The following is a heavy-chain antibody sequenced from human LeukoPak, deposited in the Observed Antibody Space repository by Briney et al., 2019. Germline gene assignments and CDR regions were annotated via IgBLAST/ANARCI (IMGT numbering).Heavy chain of an antibody. V-gene: IGHV3-11*04. J-gene: IGHJ4*02. Sequence: GGSLRLSCAASGFTFSDYYMSWIRQAPGKGLEWVSYISSSGSTIYYADSVKGRFTISRDNAKNSLYLQMNSLRAEDTAVYYCASATYYYDTSGYRRRYFDYWGQGTLVTVSS. D-gene: IGHD3-22*01. CDR2: ISSSGSTI. CDR1: GFTFSDYY. CDR3: ASATYYYDTSGYRRRYFDY.